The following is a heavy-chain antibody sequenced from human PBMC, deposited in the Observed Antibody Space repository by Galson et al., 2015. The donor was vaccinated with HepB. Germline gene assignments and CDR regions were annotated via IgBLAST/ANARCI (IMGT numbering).Heavy chain of an antibody. CDR1: GFTFSYYW. V-gene: IGHV3-7*05. CDR2: IQQDGSEK. J-gene: IGHJ6*02. Sequence: SLRLSCAASGFTFSYYWMSWVRQAPGKGLEWVANIQQDGSEKYYVDSVKGRFAISRDNAKNSLYLQMNSLRAEDTAVYYCASSLYYYYYGMDVWGHGTTVTVSS. CDR3: ASSLYYYYYGMDV.